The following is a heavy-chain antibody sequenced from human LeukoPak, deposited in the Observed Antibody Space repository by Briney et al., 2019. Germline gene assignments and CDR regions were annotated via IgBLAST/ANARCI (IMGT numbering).Heavy chain of an antibody. J-gene: IGHJ4*02. Sequence: SETLSLTCTVSGGSISSSSYYWGWIRQPPGKGLEWIGSIYYSGSTYYNPSLKSRVTISVDTSKNQFSLKLSSVTAADTAVYYCARDWGSAYYFDYWGQGTLVTVSS. V-gene: IGHV4-39*02. CDR3: ARDWGSAYYFDY. D-gene: IGHD3-16*01. CDR1: GGSISSSSYY. CDR2: IYYSGST.